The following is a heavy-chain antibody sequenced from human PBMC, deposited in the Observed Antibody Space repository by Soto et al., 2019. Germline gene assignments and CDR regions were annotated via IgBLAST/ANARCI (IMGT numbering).Heavy chain of an antibody. Sequence: SVKVSCKASGYTFTSYGISWVRQAPGQGLEWMGGIIPIFGTANYAQKFQGRVTIPADEQTSKAYRGRSSLRSEDTAVYYCARFSNAPGGGPYYYSGRAFGGKGPTVPVSP. CDR3: ARFSNAPGGGPYYYSGRAF. V-gene: IGHV1-69*13. J-gene: IGHJ6*04. CDR1: GYTFTSYG. D-gene: IGHD2-15*01. CDR2: IIPIFGTA.